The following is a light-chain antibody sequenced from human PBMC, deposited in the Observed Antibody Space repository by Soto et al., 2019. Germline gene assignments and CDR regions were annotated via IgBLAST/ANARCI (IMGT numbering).Light chain of an antibody. CDR2: AAS. V-gene: IGKV1-39*01. CDR3: QQSYNSPQT. Sequence: DIQMTQSPSSLSASVGDEVTITCRASHTIMTYLNWYQLKPGKPPMLLIYAASSLQSGVPPSFSGSGSGTDFTLTINSLQPEDFATYSCQQSYNSPQTFGQGTKVEIK. J-gene: IGKJ1*01. CDR1: HTIMTY.